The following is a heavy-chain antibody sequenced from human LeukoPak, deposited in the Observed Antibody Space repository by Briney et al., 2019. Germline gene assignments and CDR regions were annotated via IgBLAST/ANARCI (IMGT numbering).Heavy chain of an antibody. CDR3: ARDFGCSSTSCYGRFDY. D-gene: IGHD2-2*01. V-gene: IGHV1-69*05. J-gene: IGHJ4*02. CDR2: IIPIFGTA. CDR1: GGTFSSYA. Sequence: ASVKVSCKASGGTFSSYAIRWVRQAPGQGLEWMGGIIPIFGTANYAQKFQGRVTITTDESTSTAYMELSSLRSEDTAVYYCARDFGCSSTSCYGRFDYWGQGTLVTVSS.